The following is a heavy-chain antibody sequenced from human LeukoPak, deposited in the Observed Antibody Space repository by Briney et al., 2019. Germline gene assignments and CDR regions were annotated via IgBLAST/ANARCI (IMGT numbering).Heavy chain of an antibody. J-gene: IGHJ4*02. V-gene: IGHV4-4*07. CDR1: GDSISGYY. CDR2: IYSSGRT. CDR3: ARDASHFGDFVYYFDY. Sequence: SETLSLTCTASGDSISGYYWSWIRQPAGKGLEWIGRIYSSGRTNYNPSHKSRVTMSVDTSKNQFSLKLSSVTAADTAVYYCARDASHFGDFVYYFDYWGQGTLVTVSS. D-gene: IGHD4-17*01.